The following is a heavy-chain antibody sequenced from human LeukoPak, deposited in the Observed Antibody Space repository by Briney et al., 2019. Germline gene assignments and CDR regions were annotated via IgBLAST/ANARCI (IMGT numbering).Heavy chain of an antibody. D-gene: IGHD5-12*01. Sequence: PSETLSLTCTVSGGSISSYYWSWIRQTPGKGLEWIGYINYSGSTNYNPSLKSRVTISVDTSKNQFSLKLSSVTAADTAVYYCARASGGSYYYYGMDVWGQGTTVTVSS. J-gene: IGHJ6*02. CDR1: GGSISSYY. CDR3: ARASGGSYYYYGMDV. V-gene: IGHV4-59*01. CDR2: INYSGST.